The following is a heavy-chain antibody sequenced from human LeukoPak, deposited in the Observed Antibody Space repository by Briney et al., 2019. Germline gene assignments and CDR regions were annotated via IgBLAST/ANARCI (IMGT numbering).Heavy chain of an antibody. D-gene: IGHD2-15*01. Sequence: SETLSLTCAVYGGSFSGYYWSWIRQPPGKGLEWIGEINHSGSTNYNPSLKSRVTISVDTSKNQFSLKLSSVTAADTAVYYCARGFRAGSGNYFDYWGRGTLVTVSS. CDR2: INHSGST. J-gene: IGHJ4*02. V-gene: IGHV4-34*01. CDR1: GGSFSGYY. CDR3: ARGFRAGSGNYFDY.